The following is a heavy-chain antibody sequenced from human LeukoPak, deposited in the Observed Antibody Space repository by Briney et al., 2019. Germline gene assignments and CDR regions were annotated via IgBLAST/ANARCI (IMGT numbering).Heavy chain of an antibody. CDR3: ARETYYYDSSGYRHYYFDY. Sequence: GGSLGLSCAASGFTVSSNYMSCVRQAPGKGLECVSLIYIGGSTYYAESVKGRFTISRDNSKNTLYLQTNSLRAEDTAVYYCARETYYYDSSGYRHYYFDYWGQGTLVTVSS. CDR1: GFTVSSNY. D-gene: IGHD3-22*01. V-gene: IGHV3-53*01. J-gene: IGHJ4*02. CDR2: IYIGGST.